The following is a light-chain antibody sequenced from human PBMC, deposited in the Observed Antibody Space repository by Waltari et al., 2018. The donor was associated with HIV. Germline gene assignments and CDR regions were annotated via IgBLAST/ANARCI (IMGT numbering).Light chain of an antibody. CDR2: WAS. J-gene: IGKJ4*01. CDR3: QQYYSTPLT. Sequence: DIVMTQSPDPLAVSLGERGTINCKSSQRVLYNLNNKNYLAWYQQKPGQPPKLLIYWASTRESGVPDRFSGSGSGTDFTLTISSLQAEDVAVYYCQQYYSTPLTFGGGTKVEIK. V-gene: IGKV4-1*01. CDR1: QRVLYNLNNKNY.